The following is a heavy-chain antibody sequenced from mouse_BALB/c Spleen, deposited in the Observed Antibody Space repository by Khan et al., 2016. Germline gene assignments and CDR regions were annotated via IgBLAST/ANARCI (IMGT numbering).Heavy chain of an antibody. V-gene: IGHV5-6-5*01. CDR3: ARGRYYGRSYYWYFDV. Sequence: EVELVESGGGLVKPGGSLKLSCAASGSTFSSYAMSWVRQTPEKRLEWVASISSGGSTYYPDSVKGRFTISRDNARNILYLQMSSLRSEDTAMYYCARGRYYGRSYYWYFDVWGAGTTVTVSS. D-gene: IGHD1-1*01. J-gene: IGHJ1*01. CDR1: GSTFSSYA. CDR2: ISSGGST.